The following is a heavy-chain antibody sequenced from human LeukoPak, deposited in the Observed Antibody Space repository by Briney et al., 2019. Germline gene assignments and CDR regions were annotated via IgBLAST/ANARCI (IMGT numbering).Heavy chain of an antibody. V-gene: IGHV3-30*18. CDR3: AKANYSDSSGYFGAFDI. CDR2: ISYDGSNK. Sequence: GGSLRLSCAASGFTFSSYWMHWVRQAPGKGLEWVAVISYDGSNKYYADSVKGRFTISRDNSKNTLYLQMNSLRAEDTAVYYCAKANYSDSSGYFGAFDIWGQGTMVTVSS. CDR1: GFTFSSYW. D-gene: IGHD3-22*01. J-gene: IGHJ3*02.